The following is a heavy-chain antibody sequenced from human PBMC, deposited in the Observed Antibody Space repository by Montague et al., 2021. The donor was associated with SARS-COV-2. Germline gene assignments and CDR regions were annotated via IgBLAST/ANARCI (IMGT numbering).Heavy chain of an antibody. Sequence: SETLSLTCTVSGGSISSYYWSWIRQPPGKGLEWIGYIYYSGSTNYNPSLKSRVTISVDTSKNQFSLKLSSVTAADTAVYYCARLKYYYDSSGYPNRGSAFDIWSQGTMVTVSS. CDR2: IYYSGST. J-gene: IGHJ3*02. CDR1: GGSISSYY. CDR3: ARLKYYYDSSGYPNRGSAFDI. V-gene: IGHV4-59*08. D-gene: IGHD3-22*01.